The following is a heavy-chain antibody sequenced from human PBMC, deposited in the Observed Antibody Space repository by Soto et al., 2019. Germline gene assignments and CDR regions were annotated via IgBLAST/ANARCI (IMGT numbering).Heavy chain of an antibody. J-gene: IGHJ4*01. CDR1: GDSVSSNSAG. D-gene: IGHD1-26*01. CDR3: ARGEQYSGRIFDY. V-gene: IGHV6-1*01. CDR2: TYYRSKWYY. Sequence: SQTLSLTCAITGDSVSSNSAGWSWVRQSPSRGLEWLGRTYYRSKWYYEYAVSVRGRITINPDTSKNQYALQLNSVTPEDTAVYFCARGEQYSGRIFDYWGQGTLVTVSS.